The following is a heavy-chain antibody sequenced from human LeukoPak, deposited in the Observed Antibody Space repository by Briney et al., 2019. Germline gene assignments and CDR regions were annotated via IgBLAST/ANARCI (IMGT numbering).Heavy chain of an antibody. Sequence: GGSLRLSCTASGFSLSGHWMQWARQLPGKGLVWVSRISPTGSTTSYADSVKGRFTVSRDNAKNTLYLQVNNLRAEDTAVYYCARGPNSNWSGLDFWGQGTLLTVSS. V-gene: IGHV3-74*01. D-gene: IGHD6-6*01. CDR1: GFSLSGHW. CDR2: ISPTGSTT. CDR3: ARGPNSNWSGLDF. J-gene: IGHJ4*02.